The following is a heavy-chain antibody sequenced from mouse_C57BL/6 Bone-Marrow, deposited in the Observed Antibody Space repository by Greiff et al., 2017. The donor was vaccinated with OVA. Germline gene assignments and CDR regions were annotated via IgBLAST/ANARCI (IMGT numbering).Heavy chain of an antibody. V-gene: IGHV1-55*01. Sequence: QVQLQHPGAELVKPGASVKMSCKASGYTFTSYWITWVKQRPGQGLEWIGDIYPGSGSTNYNEKFKSKSTLTVDTSSSTAYMQLSSLTSEDSAVYYCARKESDGYYAMDYWGQGTSVTVSS. J-gene: IGHJ4*01. D-gene: IGHD2-3*01. CDR2: IYPGSGST. CDR1: GYTFTSYW. CDR3: ARKESDGYYAMDY.